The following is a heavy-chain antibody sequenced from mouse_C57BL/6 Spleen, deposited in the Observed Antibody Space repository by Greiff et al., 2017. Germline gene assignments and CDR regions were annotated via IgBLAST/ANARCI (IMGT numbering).Heavy chain of an antibody. J-gene: IGHJ4*01. CDR2: INPGSGGT. CDR3: ARDRTGRDYAMDD. V-gene: IGHV1-54*01. Sequence: VQLQESGAELVRPGTSVKVSRKASGYAFTNYLIEWVKQRPGQGLEWIGVINPGSGGTNYNEKFKGKATLTADKSSSTAYMQLSSLTSEDSAVYFCARDRTGRDYAMDDWGQGTSVTVSS. D-gene: IGHD4-1*01. CDR1: GYAFTNYL.